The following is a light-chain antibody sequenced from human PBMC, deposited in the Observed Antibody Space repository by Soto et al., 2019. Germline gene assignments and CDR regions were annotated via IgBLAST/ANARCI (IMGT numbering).Light chain of an antibody. J-gene: IGLJ1*01. CDR3: ISYTSDDVSYV. CDR2: EVS. Sequence: QSVLSDPGSVSWTPGDSITISCTGSNSDIGIYDFVSWYQHHPGRAPKLIVSEVSHRPSGVSNRFSGSKSGNTASLTISGLQSEDEDDYYCISYTSDDVSYVFGTGTKVTVL. CDR1: NSDIGIYDF. V-gene: IGLV2-14*01.